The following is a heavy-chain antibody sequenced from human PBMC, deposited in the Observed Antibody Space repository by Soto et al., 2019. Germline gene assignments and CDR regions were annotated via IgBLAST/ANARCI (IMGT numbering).Heavy chain of an antibody. D-gene: IGHD4-17*01. CDR3: ARDVGLGPVTVSTHVDY. J-gene: IGHJ4*02. V-gene: IGHV1-69*08. CDR1: GGTFSNYT. CDR2: IIPILDIA. Sequence: QVQLVQSGAEVKKPGSSEKVSCKASGGTFSNYTITWVRQAPGQGLEWMGRIIPILDIANYAKKFQGRVTITADKSTSTAYMELSSLRSEDTAVYYCARDVGLGPVTVSTHVDYWGQGTLVIVSS.